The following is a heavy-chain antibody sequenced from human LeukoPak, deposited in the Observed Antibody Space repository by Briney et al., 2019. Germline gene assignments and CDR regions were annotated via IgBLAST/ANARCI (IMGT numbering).Heavy chain of an antibody. CDR1: GFTFSSYS. J-gene: IGHJ6*03. CDR3: ASSPGGVLWFGAGDYYMDV. Sequence: PGGSLRLSCAASGFTFSSYSMNWVRQAPGKGLEWVSSISSSSSYIYYADSVKGRFTISRDNAKNSLYLQMNSLRAEDTAVYYCASSPGGVLWFGAGDYYMDVWGKGTTVTVSS. V-gene: IGHV3-21*01. CDR2: ISSSSSYI. D-gene: IGHD3-10*01.